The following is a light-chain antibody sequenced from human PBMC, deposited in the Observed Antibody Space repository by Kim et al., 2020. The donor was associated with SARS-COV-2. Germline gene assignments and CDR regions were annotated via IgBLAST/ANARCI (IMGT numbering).Light chain of an antibody. V-gene: IGKV1-39*01. Sequence: SVGDRVTITCRASQSISSYLNWYQQKPGKAPKLLIYAAASLQSGVPSRFSGSGSGTDFTLTISSLQPEDFATYYCQQSYSTPRLTFGGGTKVDIK. J-gene: IGKJ4*01. CDR1: QSISSY. CDR3: QQSYSTPRLT. CDR2: AAA.